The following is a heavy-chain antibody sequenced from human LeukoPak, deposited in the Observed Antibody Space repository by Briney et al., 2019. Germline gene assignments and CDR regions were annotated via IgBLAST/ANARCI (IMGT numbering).Heavy chain of an antibody. CDR2: INHSGST. CDR1: GGSFSGYY. J-gene: IGHJ4*02. V-gene: IGHV4-34*01. D-gene: IGHD4-17*01. Sequence: SETLSLTCAVYGGSFSGYYWSWIRQPPGKGLEWIGEINHSGSTNYNPSLKSRVTISVDTSKNQFSLKLSSVTAADTAVCYCARSSVHDYGDFPFDYWGQGTLVTVSS. CDR3: ARSSVHDYGDFPFDY.